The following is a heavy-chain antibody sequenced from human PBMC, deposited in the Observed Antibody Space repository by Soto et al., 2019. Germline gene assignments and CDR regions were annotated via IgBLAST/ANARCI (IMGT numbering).Heavy chain of an antibody. CDR3: ARESLDGMDV. V-gene: IGHV1-46*01. CDR1: GYTFTSYY. CDR2: INPSGGST. J-gene: IGHJ6*02. Sequence: ASVKVSCKSSGYTFTSYYMHWVRQAPGQGLEWMGIINPSGGSTSYAQKFQGRVTMTRDTSTSTAYMELSRLRSDDTAVYYCARESLDGMDVWGQGTTVTVSS.